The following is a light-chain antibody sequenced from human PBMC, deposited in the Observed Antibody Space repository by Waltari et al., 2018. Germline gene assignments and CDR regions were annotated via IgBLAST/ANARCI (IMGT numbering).Light chain of an antibody. CDR1: NSGSKS. CDR3: QVWDSSSDHVV. Sequence: SYVLTQPPSVSVAPGKTARITCGGNNSGSKSVHWYQQKPGQAPVLVVYDASDRPSGMPERFSGSNSGNTATLTISRVEAGDEADYYCQVWDSSSDHVVFGGGTKLTVL. V-gene: IGLV3-21*03. CDR2: DAS. J-gene: IGLJ2*01.